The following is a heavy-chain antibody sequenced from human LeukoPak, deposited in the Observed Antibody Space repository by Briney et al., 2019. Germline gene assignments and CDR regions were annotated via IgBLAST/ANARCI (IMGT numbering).Heavy chain of an antibody. CDR1: GGSISSYY. V-gene: IGHV4-59*01. CDR2: IYYSGST. CDR3: ARLTYYYDSSGYYYYFDY. J-gene: IGHJ4*02. Sequence: SETLSLTCTVSGGSISSYYWSWIRQPPGKGLEWIGYIYYSGSTNYNPSLKSRVTISVDTSKNQFSLKLSSVTAADTAVYYCARLTYYYDSSGYYYYFDYWGQGTLVTVSS. D-gene: IGHD3-22*01.